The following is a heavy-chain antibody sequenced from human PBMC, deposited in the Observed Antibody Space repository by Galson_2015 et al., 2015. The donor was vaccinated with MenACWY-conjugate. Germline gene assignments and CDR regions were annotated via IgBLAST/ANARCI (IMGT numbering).Heavy chain of an antibody. Sequence: LRLSCAASGFTFSSYAMDWVRQAPGKGLEWVAVISYDGSTKYYADSVKGRFTISRDNSKNTLYLQMNSLRVEDTAVYYCARDPSFTMMIVPAPFFFDYWGQGTLVTVSS. CDR1: GFTFSSYA. V-gene: IGHV3-30-3*01. CDR3: ARDPSFTMMIVPAPFFFDY. J-gene: IGHJ4*02. CDR2: ISYDGSTK. D-gene: IGHD3-22*01.